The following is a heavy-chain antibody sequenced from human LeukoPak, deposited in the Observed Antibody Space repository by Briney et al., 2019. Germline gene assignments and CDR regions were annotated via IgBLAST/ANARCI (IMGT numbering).Heavy chain of an antibody. CDR1: GYSLTSFW. D-gene: IGHD3-22*01. J-gene: IGHJ4*02. CDR2: IYIGDSDT. CDR3: ARYSSEYYYLDF. Sequence: GESLKISCQVSGYSLTSFWIAWVRQMPGRGLEWMGIIYIGDSDTRYSPSFQGLVTISADKSISTAYLQWDSLKAPDTAMYYCARYSSEYYYLDFWGPGTLVTVSS. V-gene: IGHV5-51*01.